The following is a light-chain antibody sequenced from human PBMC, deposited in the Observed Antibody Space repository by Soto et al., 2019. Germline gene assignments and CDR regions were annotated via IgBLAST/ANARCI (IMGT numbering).Light chain of an antibody. J-gene: IGKJ1*01. CDR1: QSVSIY. V-gene: IGKV3-11*01. Sequence: EIGLTQSRATLSLSPGERATLSCRASQSVSIYLAWYQQKPGQAPRLLIYDASNRATGIPARFSGSGSGTDFTLTISSLEPEDFAVYYCQQRSNWPPWTFGQGTKVEIK. CDR3: QQRSNWPPWT. CDR2: DAS.